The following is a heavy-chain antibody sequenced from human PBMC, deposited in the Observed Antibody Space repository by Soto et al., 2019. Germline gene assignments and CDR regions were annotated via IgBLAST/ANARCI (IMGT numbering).Heavy chain of an antibody. J-gene: IGHJ4*02. D-gene: IGHD1-26*01. CDR1: GFTFRNYA. V-gene: IGHV3-23*01. CDR3: AKDAGGSSYFDY. CDR2: IHTSAGST. Sequence: PGGSLRLSCAASGFTFRNYAMSWVRQAPGKGLEWVSAIHTSAGSTYYADSVKGRFTISRDNSKNTLYLQMNSLRAEDTAVYYCAKDAGGSSYFDYWGQGTLVTVSS.